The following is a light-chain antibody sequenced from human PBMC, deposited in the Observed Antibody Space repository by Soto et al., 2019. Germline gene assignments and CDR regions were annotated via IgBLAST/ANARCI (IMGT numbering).Light chain of an antibody. CDR1: QSVSSSY. Sequence: IVLTKSKGTLSLSPGERATLSCRASQSVSSSYLAWYQQKPGQAPRLLIYGASSRATGIPDRFSGSGSGTDFTLTISRLEPEDFAVYYCQQYGSSPRTFGQGTKVDI. CDR3: QQYGSSPRT. J-gene: IGKJ1*01. V-gene: IGKV3-20*01. CDR2: GAS.